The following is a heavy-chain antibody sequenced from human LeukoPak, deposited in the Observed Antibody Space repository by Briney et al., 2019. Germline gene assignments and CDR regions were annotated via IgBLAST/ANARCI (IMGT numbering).Heavy chain of an antibody. CDR3: AKAPPHLSWLFDY. CDR2: ISGIADTP. D-gene: IGHD2/OR15-2a*01. J-gene: IGHJ4*02. CDR1: GFPFSATA. Sequence: GGSLRLSCSASGFPFSATAMNWVRQAPGKGLEGVSGISGIADTPLYSDPVKGRFTISRVNAKSIVYFEIDSLRGEDSAVYYCAKAPPHLSWLFDYWGQGTLVTVSS. V-gene: IGHV3-23*01.